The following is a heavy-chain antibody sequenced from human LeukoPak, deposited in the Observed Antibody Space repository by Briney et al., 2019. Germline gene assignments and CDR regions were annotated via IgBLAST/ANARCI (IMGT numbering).Heavy chain of an antibody. D-gene: IGHD2-21*02. J-gene: IGHJ4*02. V-gene: IGHV1-2*02. CDR2: INPNRGVT. Sequence: ASVTVSYTTSGYTFTTYFMHWVRQAPGQGLEWMGYINPNRGVTNYTQKFRGRVTMNWDTSNSTAYIELSGLTSDDTAIYYCASPTYCGSNCYFNFDYWGQGTLVTVSS. CDR1: GYTFTTYF. CDR3: ASPTYCGSNCYFNFDY.